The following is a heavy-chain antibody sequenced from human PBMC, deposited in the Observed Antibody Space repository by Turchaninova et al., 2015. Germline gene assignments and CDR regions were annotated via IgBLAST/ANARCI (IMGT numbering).Heavy chain of an antibody. Sequence: QLQESAPASVTPSATLSPRFTLSVGVVSSGSDHWSWIRQPPGNGLGWIREIYDSGSTNYNPSLKSRVTISVDTSKNQFSLKLSSVTAAGAAVYYCARGVGYCTNGVCYYYYYGMDVWGQGTTVTVSS. V-gene: IGHV4-61*01. D-gene: IGHD2-8*01. CDR1: VGVVSSGSDH. CDR2: IYDSGST. CDR3: ARGVGYCTNGVCYYYYYGMDV. J-gene: IGHJ6*02.